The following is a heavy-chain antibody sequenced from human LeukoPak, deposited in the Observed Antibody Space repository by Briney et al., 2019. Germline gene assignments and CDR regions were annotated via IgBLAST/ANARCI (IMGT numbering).Heavy chain of an antibody. CDR1: GYTFTSYD. Sequence: ASVKVSCKASGYTFTSYDTNWVRQATGQGLEWMGWMNPNSGNTGYAQKFQGRVTMTRNTSISTAYMELSSLRSEDTAVYYCARVLRYLDSSLGYWGQGTLVTVSS. V-gene: IGHV1-8*01. J-gene: IGHJ4*02. CDR3: ARVLRYLDSSLGY. CDR2: MNPNSGNT. D-gene: IGHD3-9*01.